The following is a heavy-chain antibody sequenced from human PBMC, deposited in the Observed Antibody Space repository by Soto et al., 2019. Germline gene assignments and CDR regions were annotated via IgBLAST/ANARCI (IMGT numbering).Heavy chain of an antibody. CDR2: VNPSLGRT. Sequence: ASVKVSCKASGYTLTANHMHWVRQAPGQGLEWMGIVNPSLGRTNYAQKFQGRVAMTWDTSTSTFYMELSSLTSDDTAVYYCARAPYSSTSFFFDFWGRGTLVTVSS. V-gene: IGHV1-46*01. CDR3: ARAPYSSTSFFFDF. CDR1: GYTLTANH. D-gene: IGHD6-6*01. J-gene: IGHJ4*02.